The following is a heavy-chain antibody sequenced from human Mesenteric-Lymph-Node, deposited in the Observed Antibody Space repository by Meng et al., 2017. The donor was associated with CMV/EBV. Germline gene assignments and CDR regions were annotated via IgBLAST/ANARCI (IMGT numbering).Heavy chain of an antibody. Sequence: SETLSLTCTVSGGSISSSSYYWGWIRQPPGKGLEWIGSIYYSGSTYYNPSLKSRVTISVDTSKNQFSLKLSSVTAADTAVYYCARDLRAGATYYYYGMDVWGQGTTVTVSS. CDR3: ARDLRAGATYYYYGMDV. J-gene: IGHJ6*02. V-gene: IGHV4-39*07. CDR2: IYYSGST. D-gene: IGHD6-19*01. CDR1: GGSISSSSYY.